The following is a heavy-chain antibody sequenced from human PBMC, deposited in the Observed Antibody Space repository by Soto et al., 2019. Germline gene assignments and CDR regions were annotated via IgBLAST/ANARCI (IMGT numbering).Heavy chain of an antibody. J-gene: IGHJ4*02. Sequence: EVQLVESGGGSVQPGRSLRLSCAASRFTFDDYAMHWVRQAPEKGLEWVSGISWNSGSIDYADSVKGRFTISRDNAKNSLYLQMNSLRAEDTALYYCAKDRTPMVTANANFDYWGQGTLVTVSS. CDR3: AKDRTPMVTANANFDY. CDR2: ISWNSGSI. CDR1: RFTFDDYA. V-gene: IGHV3-9*01. D-gene: IGHD5-18*01.